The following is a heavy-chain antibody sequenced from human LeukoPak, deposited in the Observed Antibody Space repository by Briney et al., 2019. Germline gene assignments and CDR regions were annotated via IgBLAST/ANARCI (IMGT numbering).Heavy chain of an antibody. D-gene: IGHD5-18*01. V-gene: IGHV4-39*01. CDR1: GGSISSSSYY. J-gene: IGHJ4*02. Sequence: PSETLSLTCTVSGGSISSSSYYWGWIRQPPGKGLEWIGSIYYSGSTYYNPSLKSRVTISVDTSKNQFSLKLSSVTAADTAVYYCARSGRWIQLWGVDYWGQGTLVTVSS. CDR2: IYYSGST. CDR3: ARSGRWIQLWGVDY.